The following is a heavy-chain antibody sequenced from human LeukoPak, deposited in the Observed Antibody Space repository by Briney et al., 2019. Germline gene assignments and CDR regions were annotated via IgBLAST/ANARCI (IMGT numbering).Heavy chain of an antibody. D-gene: IGHD3-10*01. J-gene: IGHJ4*02. CDR1: GGSISSGDYY. Sequence: SETLSLTCTVSGGSISSGDYYWSWIRQPPGKGLEWIGYIYYSGSTYYNPSLKSRVTISVDTSKNQFSLKLSSVTAADTAVYYCARFITMVRGVIDYWGQGTLVTVSS. CDR3: ARFITMVRGVIDY. CDR2: IYYSGST. V-gene: IGHV4-30-4*01.